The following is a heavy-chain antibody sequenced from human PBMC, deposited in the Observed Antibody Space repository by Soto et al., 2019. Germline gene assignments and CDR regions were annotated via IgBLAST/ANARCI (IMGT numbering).Heavy chain of an antibody. V-gene: IGHV3-23*01. CDR2: ISGSGGST. Sequence: VQLLESGGGLVQPGGSLRLSCAASGFTFSSYAMSWVRQAPGKGLEWVSAISGSGGSTYYADSVKGRFTISRDNSKNTLYLQMNSLRAEDTAVYYCAKAGYDFWSGYYTVYYFDYWGQGTLVTVSS. D-gene: IGHD3-3*01. J-gene: IGHJ4*02. CDR3: AKAGYDFWSGYYTVYYFDY. CDR1: GFTFSSYA.